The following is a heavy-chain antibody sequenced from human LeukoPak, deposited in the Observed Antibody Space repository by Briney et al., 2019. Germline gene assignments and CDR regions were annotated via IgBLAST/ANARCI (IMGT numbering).Heavy chain of an antibody. CDR2: ISSSSSYM. V-gene: IGHV3-21*01. D-gene: IGHD6-13*01. CDR1: GFTFSSYS. J-gene: IGHJ4*02. Sequence: GGSLRLSCAASGFTFSSYSMNWVRQAPGKGLEWVSSISSSSSYMYYADSVKGRFTISRDNAKNSLYLQMNSLRAEDTAVYYCARAKYSSSWFYFALEYYFDYWGQGTLVTVSS. CDR3: ARAKYSSSWFYFALEYYFDY.